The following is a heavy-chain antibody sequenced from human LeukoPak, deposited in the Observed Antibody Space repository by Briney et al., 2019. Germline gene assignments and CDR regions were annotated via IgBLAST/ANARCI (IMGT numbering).Heavy chain of an antibody. D-gene: IGHD3-3*01. J-gene: IGHJ4*02. CDR1: GFTFSSYW. CDR3: ARVSYYDFWSGTIHYFDY. Sequence: GGSLRLSCAASGFTFSSYWMSWVRQAPGKGLEWVANIKQDGSEKYYVDSVKGRFTISRDNAKNSLYLQMNSPRAEDTAVYYCARVSYYDFWSGTIHYFDYWGQGTLVTVSS. V-gene: IGHV3-7*01. CDR2: IKQDGSEK.